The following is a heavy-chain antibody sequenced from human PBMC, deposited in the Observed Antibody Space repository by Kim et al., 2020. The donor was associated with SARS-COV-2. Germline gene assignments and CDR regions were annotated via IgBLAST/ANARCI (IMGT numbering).Heavy chain of an antibody. CDR3: ARGGSWWWFDP. J-gene: IGHJ5*02. V-gene: IGHV1-18*01. CDR2: INTKNGDT. Sequence: ASVKVSCKTSGYRFSDYDIGWARQAPGQGLEWMGWINTKNGDTHFSQKVQGRVRMTTDTSARTAYMELRSLTSDDTAVYYCARGGSWWWFDPWGQGTLVIVSS. CDR1: GYRFSDYD. D-gene: IGHD2-15*01.